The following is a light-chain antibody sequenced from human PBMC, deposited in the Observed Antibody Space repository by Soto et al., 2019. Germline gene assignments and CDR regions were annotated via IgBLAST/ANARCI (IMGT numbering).Light chain of an antibody. CDR2: DAS. Sequence: EVVMTQSPATVSVSQGERATLSCRASESVSRNLAWYQQKPGQAPRLLIYDASTRATGIPDRFSGGGFGTEFTLTISSLQSEDFVVYYCQQYNSWPPITFGQRTRLEIK. CDR3: QQYNSWPPIT. V-gene: IGKV3-15*01. J-gene: IGKJ5*01. CDR1: ESVSRN.